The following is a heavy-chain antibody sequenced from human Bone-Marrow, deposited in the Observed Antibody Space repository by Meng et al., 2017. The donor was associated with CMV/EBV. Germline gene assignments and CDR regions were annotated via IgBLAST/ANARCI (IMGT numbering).Heavy chain of an antibody. CDR2: IYYSGST. D-gene: IGHD4-11*01. Sequence: SETLSLTCTVSAGSISSSSYYWGWIRQPPGKGLEWIGSIYYSGSTYYNPSLKSRVTISGDTSKNQFSLKLSSVTAEDTAVYYCAREVAITVTGGFDPWGQGTMVTVSS. CDR1: AGSISSSSYY. J-gene: IGHJ5*01. CDR3: AREVAITVTGGFDP. V-gene: IGHV4-39*07.